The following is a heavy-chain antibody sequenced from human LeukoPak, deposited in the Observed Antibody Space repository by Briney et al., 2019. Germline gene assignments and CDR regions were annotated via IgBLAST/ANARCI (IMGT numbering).Heavy chain of an antibody. CDR2: IRSKAYGGTT. J-gene: IGHJ6*04. V-gene: IGHV3-49*03. CDR3: TRARGYSYGYADV. D-gene: IGHD5-18*01. Sequence: PGRSLRLSCTASGFNFGDYAMSWFRQAPGKGLEWVGFIRSKAYGGTTEYAASVKGRLTISRDDYKSIAYLQMNSLKTEDTAVYYCTRARGYSYGYADVWVKGTTVTVSS. CDR1: GFNFGDYA.